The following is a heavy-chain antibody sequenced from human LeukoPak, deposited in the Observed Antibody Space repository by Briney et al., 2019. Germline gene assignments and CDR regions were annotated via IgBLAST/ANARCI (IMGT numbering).Heavy chain of an antibody. CDR3: AKGSGCGGDCYSFIDY. CDR2: ISGSGGST. V-gene: IGHV3-23*01. D-gene: IGHD2-21*02. J-gene: IGHJ4*02. Sequence: SGGSLRLSCGASAFTFSSYAMSWVRQAPGKGLEWVSAISGSGGSTYYADSVKGRFTISRDNSKNTLYLQMNSLRAEDTAVYYCAKGSGCGGDCYSFIDYWGQGTLVTVSS. CDR1: AFTFSSYA.